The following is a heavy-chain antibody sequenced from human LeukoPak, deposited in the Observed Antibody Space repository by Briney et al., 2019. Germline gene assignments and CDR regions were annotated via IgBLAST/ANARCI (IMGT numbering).Heavy chain of an antibody. CDR1: GFTFSSYA. J-gene: IGHJ4*02. D-gene: IGHD2-15*01. CDR3: AKQLGYCSDGSCYFPY. V-gene: IGHV3-23*01. Sequence: GGSLRLPCAGSGFTFSSYAMSWVRQAPGKGLEWVSAISGNGDSAYYADSVKGRFTISRDNSKNTLYLQMDSLRAEDTAVYYCAKQLGYCSDGSCYFPYWGQGTLVTVSS. CDR2: ISGNGDSA.